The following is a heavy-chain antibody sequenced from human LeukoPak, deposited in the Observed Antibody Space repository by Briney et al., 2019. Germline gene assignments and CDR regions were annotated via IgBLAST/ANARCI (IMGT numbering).Heavy chain of an antibody. J-gene: IGHJ6*02. CDR2: ISSGSGSI. Sequence: PGGSLRLSCAASGFTFSSYSMNWVRQAPGKGLEWVSHISSGSGSISYADSVKGRFTISRDNSKNTLYLQMNSLRAEDTAVYYCARDRYCSSTSCPAGMDVWGQGTTVTVSS. D-gene: IGHD2-2*01. V-gene: IGHV3-48*01. CDR3: ARDRYCSSTSCPAGMDV. CDR1: GFTFSSYS.